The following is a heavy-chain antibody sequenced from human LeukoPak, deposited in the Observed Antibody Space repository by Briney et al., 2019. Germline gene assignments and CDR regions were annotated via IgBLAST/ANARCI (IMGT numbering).Heavy chain of an antibody. J-gene: IGHJ6*02. CDR2: TYYRSKWYF. V-gene: IGHV6-1*01. CDR1: GDSVSSISVA. CDR3: SLARSEYHYGMDV. Sequence: SQTPSLTCAISGDSVSSISVAWNWIRQSPSRGLEWLGRTYYRSKWYFEYAVSVKSRINISPDTSKNQFPLQLTSVTPEDTAVYYCSLARSEYHYGMDVWGQGTTVTVSS.